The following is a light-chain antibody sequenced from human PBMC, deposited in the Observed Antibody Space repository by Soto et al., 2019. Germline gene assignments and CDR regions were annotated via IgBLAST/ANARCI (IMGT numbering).Light chain of an antibody. CDR3: QQYNSFPYT. CDR2: DAS. J-gene: IGKJ2*01. Sequence: DIQMTQSPSTLSASVGDSVTLTCRASQSMSSWLAWYQQKPGKAPKLLIYDASSLESGVPSRFSGSGSGTEFTLTISSLQPDDFATYYCQQYNSFPYTFGQGTKVDIK. V-gene: IGKV1-5*01. CDR1: QSMSSW.